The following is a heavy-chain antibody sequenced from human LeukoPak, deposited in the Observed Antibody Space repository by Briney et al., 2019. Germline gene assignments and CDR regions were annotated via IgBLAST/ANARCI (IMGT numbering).Heavy chain of an antibody. D-gene: IGHD5-12*01. V-gene: IGHV4-59*01. J-gene: IGHJ4*02. CDR3: ARGLGTAYSGYDIDRFDY. CDR1: GGSISTYY. Sequence: PSETLSLTRSVSGGSISTYYWTWIRQPPGKGLEWIGYIYYSGSTNYNPSLKSRVTISLDTSKNQFSLKLSSVTAADTAVYYCARGLGTAYSGYDIDRFDYWGQGTLVTVSS. CDR2: IYYSGST.